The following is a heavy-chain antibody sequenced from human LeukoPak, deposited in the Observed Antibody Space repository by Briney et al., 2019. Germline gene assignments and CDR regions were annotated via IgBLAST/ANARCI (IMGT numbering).Heavy chain of an antibody. CDR1: GFTFSSYA. D-gene: IGHD6-13*01. CDR3: AKDSIPAAGDLDY. J-gene: IGHJ4*02. V-gene: IGHV3-23*01. CDR2: ISGSGST. Sequence: GGSLRLSCAASGFTFSSYATSWVRQAPGKGLEWVSVISGSGSTYYADSVKGRFTISRDNSQNTLYLQMNSLRAEDTAVYYCAKDSIPAAGDLDYWGQGTLVTVSS.